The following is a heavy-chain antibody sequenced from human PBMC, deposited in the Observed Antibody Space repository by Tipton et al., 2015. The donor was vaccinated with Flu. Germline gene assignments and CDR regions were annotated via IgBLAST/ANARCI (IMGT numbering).Heavy chain of an antibody. J-gene: IGHJ4*02. CDR3: ARDEVRGSALDY. CDR1: GFTFTTYE. CDR2: IGGSGDRI. V-gene: IGHV3-48*03. Sequence: SLRLSCVASGFTFTTYEMNWVRQAPGKGLEWVAYIGGSGDRIHYADSVKGRFTISRDNANNALHLQMSSLRTEDTAVYYCARDEVRGSALDYWGQGTLVTVSS. D-gene: IGHD3-10*01.